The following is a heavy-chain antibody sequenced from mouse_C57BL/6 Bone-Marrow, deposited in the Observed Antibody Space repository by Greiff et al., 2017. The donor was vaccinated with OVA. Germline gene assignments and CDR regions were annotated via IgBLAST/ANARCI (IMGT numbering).Heavy chain of an antibody. Sequence: DVQLVESGGGLVQPGGSLKLSCAASGFTFSDYYMYWVRQTPEKRLEWVAYISNGGGSTYYPDTVKGRFTISRDNAKNTLYLQMSRLKSEDTAMYYCARQYYGSLDYWGQGTTLTVSS. J-gene: IGHJ2*01. CDR3: ARQYYGSLDY. D-gene: IGHD1-1*01. V-gene: IGHV5-12*01. CDR2: ISNGGGST. CDR1: GFTFSDYY.